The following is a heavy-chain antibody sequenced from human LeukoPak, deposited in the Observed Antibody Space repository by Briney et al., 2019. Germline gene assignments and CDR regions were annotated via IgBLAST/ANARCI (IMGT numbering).Heavy chain of an antibody. J-gene: IGHJ4*02. Sequence: SETLSLTCAVYGGSFSGYYWSWIRQPPGKGLEWIGEINHSGSTNYNPSLKSRVTISVDPSKNQFSLKLSSVTAAHTAVYYCARGGVVSNYFDYWGQGTLVTVSS. CDR1: GGSFSGYY. CDR2: INHSGST. CDR3: ARGGVVSNYFDY. V-gene: IGHV4-34*01. D-gene: IGHD3-10*01.